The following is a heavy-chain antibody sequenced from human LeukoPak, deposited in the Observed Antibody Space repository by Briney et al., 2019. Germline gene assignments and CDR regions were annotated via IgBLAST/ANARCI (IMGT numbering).Heavy chain of an antibody. CDR3: ARGGGHCSGGSCYVDS. Sequence: PSQTLSLTCTVSGGSISSGSYYWTWIRQPPGRGLEWIGQINHGGNTIYNPSLKSRIIISVDTSKNQFSLKLSSVTATDRAVYYCARGGGHCSGGSCYVDSWGQGTRVTVSS. V-gene: IGHV4-39*07. D-gene: IGHD2-15*01. CDR1: GGSISSGSYY. CDR2: INHGGNT. J-gene: IGHJ4*02.